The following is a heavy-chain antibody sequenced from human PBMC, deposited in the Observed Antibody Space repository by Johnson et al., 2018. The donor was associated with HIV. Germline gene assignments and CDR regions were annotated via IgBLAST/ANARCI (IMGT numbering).Heavy chain of an antibody. D-gene: IGHD1-26*01. Sequence: QVQLVESGGGVVQPGGSLRLSCAASGFTFSSYSMQWVRQAPGKGLEWVAFIRYDGNNEDYADSVKVRFTISRDNAKNSLYLQMNSLRAEDTALYYCARSTVGATTGGAFDIWGQGTMVTVSS. CDR2: IRYDGNNE. CDR3: ARSTVGATTGGAFDI. CDR1: GFTFSSYS. V-gene: IGHV3-30*02. J-gene: IGHJ3*02.